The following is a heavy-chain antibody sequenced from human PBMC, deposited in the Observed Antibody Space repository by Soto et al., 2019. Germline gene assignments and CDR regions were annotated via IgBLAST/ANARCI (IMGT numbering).Heavy chain of an antibody. CDR2: IYHSGST. CDR3: ARRGGGVVLTATTPFDY. CDR1: SGSISTANW. J-gene: IGHJ4*02. D-gene: IGHD2-21*02. V-gene: IGHV4-4*02. Sequence: PSETLSLTCTVSSGSISTANWWSWVRQPPGRGLEWIGEIYHSGSTNYNLSLKSRVTLSVDKSKNQFSLRLSSVTAADTAMYYCARRGGGVVLTATTPFDYWGQGTLVTVS.